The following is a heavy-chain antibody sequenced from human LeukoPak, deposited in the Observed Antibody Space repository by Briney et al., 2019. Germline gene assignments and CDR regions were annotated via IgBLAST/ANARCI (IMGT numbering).Heavy chain of an antibody. CDR2: IYPGDSDT. CDR3: ARLVSGVGNWFDP. CDR1: GYSFTSYW. J-gene: IGHJ5*02. V-gene: IGHV5-51*01. D-gene: IGHD1-26*01. Sequence: HGESLKISCKGSGYSFTSYWIVWVRQMPGKGLERMGIIYPGDSDTRYSPSFQGQVTLSADKSISTAYLQWSSLKASDTAMYYCARLVSGVGNWFDPWGQGTLVSVSS.